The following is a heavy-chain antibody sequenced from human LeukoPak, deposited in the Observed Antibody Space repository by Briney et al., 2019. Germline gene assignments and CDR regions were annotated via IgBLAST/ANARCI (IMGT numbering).Heavy chain of an antibody. V-gene: IGHV3-23*01. J-gene: IGHJ4*02. CDR1: GFTFSSSA. Sequence: GGSLRLSCAASGFTFSSSAMSWVRQAPGKGLEWVSAISNNGGYTYYADSVQGRFTISRDNSKSTLCLQMNSLRAEDTAVYYCARQVYGDYVGSWGQGTLVTVSS. CDR3: ARQVYGDYVGS. D-gene: IGHD4-17*01. CDR2: ISNNGGYT.